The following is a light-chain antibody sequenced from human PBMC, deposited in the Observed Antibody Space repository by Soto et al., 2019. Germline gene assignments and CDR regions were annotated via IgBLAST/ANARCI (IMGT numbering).Light chain of an antibody. V-gene: IGKV3-20*01. CDR2: GAS. Sequence: EIVLTQSPGTLSLSPGERATLSCRASQSVSSSYLAWYQQRPGQAPRLLIYGASSRATGIPDRFSGGGSGTDFTLTISRLEPEDFAVYFCQQYGSSPITFGQGTRLEIK. J-gene: IGKJ5*01. CDR1: QSVSSSY. CDR3: QQYGSSPIT.